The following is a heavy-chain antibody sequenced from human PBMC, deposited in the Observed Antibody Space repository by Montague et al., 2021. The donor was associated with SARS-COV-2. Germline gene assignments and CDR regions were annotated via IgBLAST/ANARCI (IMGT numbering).Heavy chain of an antibody. V-gene: IGHV4-59*11. J-gene: IGHJ5*02. D-gene: IGHD3-10*01. CDR1: GGSISSHF. Sequence: SETLSLTCTVSGGSISSHFWSFIRQPPGKGLEWIGYINSNGGTNXNPSLRSRLTMSVDTSKNQFSRQLRSMTPADTAVYFCARVTSVRGAVSWFDPWGQGILVTVSS. CDR3: ARVTSVRGAVSWFDP. CDR2: INSNGGT.